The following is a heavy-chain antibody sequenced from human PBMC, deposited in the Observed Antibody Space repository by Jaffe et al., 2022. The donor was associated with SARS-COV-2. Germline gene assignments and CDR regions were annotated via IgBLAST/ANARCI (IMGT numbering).Heavy chain of an antibody. J-gene: IGHJ3*02. V-gene: IGHV3-30*18. D-gene: IGHD4-17*01. CDR2: ISYDGSNK. Sequence: QVQLVESGGGVVQPGRSLRLSCAASGFTFSSYGMHWVRQAPGKGLEWVAVISYDGSNKYYADSVKGRFTISRDNSKNTLYLQMNSLRAEDTAVYYCAKADYGGLEEAFDIWGQGTMVTVSS. CDR1: GFTFSSYG. CDR3: AKADYGGLEEAFDI.